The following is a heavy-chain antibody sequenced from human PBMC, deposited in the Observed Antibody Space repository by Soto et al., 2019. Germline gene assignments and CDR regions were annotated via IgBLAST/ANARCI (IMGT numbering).Heavy chain of an antibody. Sequence: SETLSLTCTVSGGSISSDYWSWIRQPPGKGLEWMGDIYYSGSTNYKPSLKSRVTISVDTSKNQFSLKRSSVTAADTAVYYCASGQTYYYDSSGYKEGYSFDYWGQGTLVTVSS. CDR2: IYYSGST. D-gene: IGHD3-22*01. CDR1: GGSISSDY. J-gene: IGHJ4*02. CDR3: ASGQTYYYDSSGYKEGYSFDY. V-gene: IGHV4-59*01.